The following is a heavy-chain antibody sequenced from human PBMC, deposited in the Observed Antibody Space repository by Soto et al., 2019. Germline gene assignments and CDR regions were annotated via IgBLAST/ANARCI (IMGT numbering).Heavy chain of an antibody. V-gene: IGHV4-59*01. J-gene: IGHJ4*02. Sequence: SETLSLTCTVSGGSISSYYWSWIRQPPGKGLEWIGYIYYSGSTNYNPSLKSRVTISVDTSKNQFSLKLSSVTAADTAVYYCARSDGPYWGQGTLVTVSS. CDR1: GGSISSYY. CDR2: IYYSGST. CDR3: ARSDGPY.